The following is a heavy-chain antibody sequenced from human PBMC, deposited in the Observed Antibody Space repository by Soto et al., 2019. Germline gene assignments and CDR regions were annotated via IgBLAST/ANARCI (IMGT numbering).Heavy chain of an antibody. D-gene: IGHD3-3*01. J-gene: IGHJ6*02. CDR3: AKDVFGINPYYYYYGMDV. V-gene: IGHV3-30*18. CDR1: GFTFSSYG. Sequence: GGSLRLSCAASGFTFSSYGMHWVRQAPGKGLEWVAVISYDGSNKYYADSVKGRFTISRDNSKNTLYLQMNSLRAEDTAVYYCAKDVFGINPYYYYYGMDVWGQGTTVTVSS. CDR2: ISYDGSNK.